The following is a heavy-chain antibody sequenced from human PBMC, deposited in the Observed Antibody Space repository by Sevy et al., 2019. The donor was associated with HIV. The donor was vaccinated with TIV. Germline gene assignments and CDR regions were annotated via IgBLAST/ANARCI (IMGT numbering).Heavy chain of an antibody. D-gene: IGHD3-3*01. CDR1: GFTFSSYW. CDR3: ARDTVDYYFSIPDY. Sequence: GGSLRLSCAASGFTFSSYWMSWVRQAPGKGLEWVANIKQDGSGKYYVDSVKGRFTISRDNAKNSLYLQMNSLRAEDTAVYYCARDTVDYYFSIPDYRGQGTLVTVSS. J-gene: IGHJ4*02. V-gene: IGHV3-7*01. CDR2: IKQDGSGK.